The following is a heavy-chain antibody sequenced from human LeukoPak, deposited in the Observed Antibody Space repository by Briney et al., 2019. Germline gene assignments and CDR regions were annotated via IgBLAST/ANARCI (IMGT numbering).Heavy chain of an antibody. Sequence: SETLSLTCTVSGGSISSYYWSWVRQPPGKGLEWIGYIYYSGSTNYNPSLKSRVTISVDTSKNQFSLKLSSVTAADTAVYYCAREARSGFDYWGQGTLVTVSS. D-gene: IGHD1-26*01. CDR1: GGSISSYY. CDR3: AREARSGFDY. V-gene: IGHV4-59*01. CDR2: IYYSGST. J-gene: IGHJ4*02.